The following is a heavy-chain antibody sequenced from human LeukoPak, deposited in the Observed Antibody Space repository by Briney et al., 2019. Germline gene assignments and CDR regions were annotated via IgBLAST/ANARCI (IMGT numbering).Heavy chain of an antibody. V-gene: IGHV3-30*04. CDR1: GFTFSSYA. D-gene: IGHD6-13*01. J-gene: IGHJ4*02. CDR3: AREKQQLVLGYY. Sequence: GGSLRLSCAASGFTFSSYAMHWVRQAPGKGLESVAVISYDGSNKYYADSVKGRFTISRDNSKNTLCLQMNSLRAEDTAVYYCAREKQQLVLGYYWGQGTLVTVSS. CDR2: ISYDGSNK.